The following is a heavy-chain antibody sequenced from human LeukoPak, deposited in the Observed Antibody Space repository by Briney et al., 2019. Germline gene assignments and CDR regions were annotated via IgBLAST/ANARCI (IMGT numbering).Heavy chain of an antibody. J-gene: IGHJ3*02. CDR3: AKYSSNLYGDAFDI. D-gene: IGHD6-13*01. CDR1: GDSVSSNSAA. CDR2: TYYRSKWFN. Sequence: SQTLSLTCAISGDSVSSNSAAWNWIRQSPSRGLEWLGRTYYRSKWFNDYAVSVKSRITIESDTSKNQFSPQLNSVTPEDTAVYYCAKYSSNLYGDAFDIWGQGTMVTVSS. V-gene: IGHV6-1*01.